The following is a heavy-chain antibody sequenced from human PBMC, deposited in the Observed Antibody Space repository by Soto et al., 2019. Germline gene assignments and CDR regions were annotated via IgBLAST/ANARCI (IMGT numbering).Heavy chain of an antibody. CDR2: ISYDGSNK. D-gene: IGHD1-1*01. CDR1: GFNFSSYA. J-gene: IGHJ3*02. Sequence: GGSLRLSCAASGFNFSSYAMHWVRQAPGKGLEWVAVISYDGSNKYYADSVKGRFTISRDNSKNTLYLQMNSLRAEDTAVYYCARAVQAGAFDIWGQGTMVTVSS. CDR3: ARAVQAGAFDI. V-gene: IGHV3-30-3*01.